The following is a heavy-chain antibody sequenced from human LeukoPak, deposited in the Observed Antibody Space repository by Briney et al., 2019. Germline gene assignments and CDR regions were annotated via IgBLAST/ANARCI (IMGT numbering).Heavy chain of an antibody. D-gene: IGHD3-16*02. CDR3: ARVYAPDLYDYIWGSYRATYDAFDI. Sequence: QPGGSLRLSCAASGFTFSSYSMNWVRQAPGKGLEWVSYISSSSSTIYYADSVKGRFTISRDNAKNSLYLQMNSLRDEDTAVYYCARVYAPDLYDYIWGSYRATYDAFDIWGQGTMVTVSS. CDR1: GFTFSSYS. J-gene: IGHJ3*02. V-gene: IGHV3-48*02. CDR2: ISSSSSTI.